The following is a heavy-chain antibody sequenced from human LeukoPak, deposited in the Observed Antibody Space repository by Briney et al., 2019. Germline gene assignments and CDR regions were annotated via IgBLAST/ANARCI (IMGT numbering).Heavy chain of an antibody. V-gene: IGHV3-23*01. J-gene: IGHJ4*02. Sequence: GGSLRLSCAASGLTFSNYAMSWVRQAPGKGLECVSVISGSGGSTYYADSVKGRFTIYRDNSKNTLYLQMNSLRAEDTAVYYCAKALWYRSGWYDFDYWGQGTLVTVSS. CDR1: GLTFSNYA. CDR3: AKALWYRSGWYDFDY. CDR2: ISGSGGST. D-gene: IGHD6-19*01.